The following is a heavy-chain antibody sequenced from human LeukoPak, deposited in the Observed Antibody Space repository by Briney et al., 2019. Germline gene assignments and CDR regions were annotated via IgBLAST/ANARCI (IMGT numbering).Heavy chain of an antibody. D-gene: IGHD3-22*01. CDR1: GFTXTSYY. CDR3: ALSSGYFNWFDP. V-gene: IGHV1-46*01. J-gene: IGHJ5*02. Sequence: ASVXVSCKXXGFTXTSYYMHWVRQAPGQGLEWMGIINPSGGSTSYAQKFQGRVTMTRDTSTSTVYMELSSLRSEDTAVYYCALSSGYFNWFDPWGQGTLVTVSS. CDR2: INPSGGST.